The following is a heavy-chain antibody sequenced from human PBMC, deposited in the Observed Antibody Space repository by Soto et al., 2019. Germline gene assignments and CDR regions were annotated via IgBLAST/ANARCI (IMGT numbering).Heavy chain of an antibody. CDR3: VREECTAAAGPYYHYALDV. CDR1: GFVFSRFG. D-gene: IGHD6-13*01. J-gene: IGHJ6*02. V-gene: IGHV3-33*08. Sequence: QVQLVESGGGVVQPGESLRLACAASGFVFSRFGMHWVRQAPGKGLEWVAVIWYDGNTRYYGDSVKGRFTISRDNSKNPVYLQISRLGVDDTAVYYCVREECTAAAGPYYHYALDVWGQGTTVTVSS. CDR2: IWYDGNTR.